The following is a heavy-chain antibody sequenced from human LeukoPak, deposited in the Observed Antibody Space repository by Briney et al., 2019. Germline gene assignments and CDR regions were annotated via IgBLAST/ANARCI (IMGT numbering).Heavy chain of an antibody. V-gene: IGHV6-1*01. D-gene: IGHD6-19*01. CDR1: GDSVASNSAA. CDR2: TFYRSKWYN. CDR3: ARDFAPPHDSGWYYYFDS. Sequence: SQTLSLTWAISGDSVASNSAAWNWIRQSPSKGLEWLLRTFYRSKWYNDYAVSEESRITISPDTSKNQFSLQLYSVTPEDTAVYYCARDFAPPHDSGWYYYFDSWGQGTLVTVSS. J-gene: IGHJ4*02.